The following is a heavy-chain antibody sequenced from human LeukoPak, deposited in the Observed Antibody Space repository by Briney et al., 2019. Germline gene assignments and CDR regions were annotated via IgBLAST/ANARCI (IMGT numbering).Heavy chain of an antibody. J-gene: IGHJ6*02. D-gene: IGHD3-3*01. V-gene: IGHV3-23*01. Sequence: HPGGSLRLSCAASGFTFSSYTMSWVRQAPGKGLEWVSAISGSGGSTYYADSVKGRFTISRDNSKNTLYLQMSSLRAEDTAVYYCAKNDYDFWSGFYYYGMDVWGQGTTVTVSS. CDR1: GFTFSSYT. CDR3: AKNDYDFWSGFYYYGMDV. CDR2: ISGSGGST.